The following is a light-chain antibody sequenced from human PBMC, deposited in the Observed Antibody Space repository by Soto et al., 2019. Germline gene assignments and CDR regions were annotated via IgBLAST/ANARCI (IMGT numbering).Light chain of an antibody. J-gene: IGLJ2*01. CDR3: CSYAGSSLV. Sequence: QSALTQPASVSGSPGQSITISCTGSNSDIGGYNSVSWYQQHPGKAPKLLIFGVTNRPSGVSDRFSGSKSGNTASLTISGLQPEDEADYYCCSYAGSSLVFGGGTKLTVL. CDR2: GVT. V-gene: IGLV2-14*01. CDR1: NSDIGGYNS.